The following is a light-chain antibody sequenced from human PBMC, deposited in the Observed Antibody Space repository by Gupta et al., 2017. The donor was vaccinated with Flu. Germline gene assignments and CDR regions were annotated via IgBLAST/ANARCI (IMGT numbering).Light chain of an antibody. CDR1: ESGSSY. CDR3: QHRSNWPLT. Sequence: EIVLTQFPAPFSSSRGEGATRSCRASESGSSYLVWFQHKPGQAPRLLICGASNRATGIPTSISGSGSGNDFTISISSLEHEDLAVYCCQHRSNWPLTFGGGTKVEIK. V-gene: IGKV3-11*01. CDR2: GAS. J-gene: IGKJ4*01.